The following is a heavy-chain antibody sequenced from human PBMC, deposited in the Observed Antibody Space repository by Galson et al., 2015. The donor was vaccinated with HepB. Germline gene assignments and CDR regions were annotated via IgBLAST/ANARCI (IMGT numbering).Heavy chain of an antibody. CDR3: AREGGYGVVLPAAFDY. V-gene: IGHV3-20*01. CDR1: GFTFDDYG. J-gene: IGHJ4*02. CDR2: IHWNGGST. Sequence: SLRLSCAASGFTFDDYGMSWVRQAPGEGLEWVSGIHWNGGSTHYADSVKGRFTISRDNAKNSLYLQMNSLRAEDTALYHCAREGGYGVVLPAAFDYWGQGTLVTVSS. D-gene: IGHD2-2*01.